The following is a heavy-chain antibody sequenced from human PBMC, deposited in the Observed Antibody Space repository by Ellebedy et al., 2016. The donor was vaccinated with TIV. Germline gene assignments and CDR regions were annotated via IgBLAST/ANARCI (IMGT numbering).Heavy chain of an antibody. D-gene: IGHD4-23*01. CDR1: RFPFSNYW. CDR3: ARRAYGGFTNWYFDL. CDR2: ISRYGDTT. V-gene: IGHV3-64*02. J-gene: IGHJ2*01. Sequence: GESLKISCAASRFPFSNYWMSWVRQAPGKGLEYVSAISRYGDTTYYVDSVKGRFIIPRDNSKNTLYLQMGSVRTEDMAVYYCARRAYGGFTNWYFDLWGRGTLVTVSS.